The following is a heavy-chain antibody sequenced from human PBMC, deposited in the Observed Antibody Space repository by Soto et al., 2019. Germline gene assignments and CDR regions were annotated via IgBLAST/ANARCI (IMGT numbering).Heavy chain of an antibody. J-gene: IGHJ6*02. Sequence: SETLSLTCAVYGGSFSGYYWSWIRQPPGKGLEWIGEINHSGSTNYNPSLKSRVTISVDTSKNQFSLKLSSVTAADTAVYYCARVQTYYDILTAPNNYYYYYGMDVWGQGTTVTVSS. CDR3: ARVQTYYDILTAPNNYYYYYGMDV. CDR2: INHSGST. V-gene: IGHV4-34*01. CDR1: GGSFSGYY. D-gene: IGHD3-9*01.